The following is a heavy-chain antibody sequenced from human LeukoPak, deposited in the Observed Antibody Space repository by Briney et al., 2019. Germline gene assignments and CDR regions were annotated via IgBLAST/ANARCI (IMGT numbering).Heavy chain of an antibody. D-gene: IGHD6-6*01. J-gene: IGHJ5*02. V-gene: IGHV4-30-4*01. Sequence: SETLSLTCTVSGGSISSGDYYWSWIRQPPGKGLEWIGYIYYSGSTYYNPSLKSRVTISVDTSKNQFSLKLSSVTAADTAVYYCARVSSKPRVYWFDPWGQGTLVTVSS. CDR2: IYYSGST. CDR3: ARVSSKPRVYWFDP. CDR1: GGSISSGDYY.